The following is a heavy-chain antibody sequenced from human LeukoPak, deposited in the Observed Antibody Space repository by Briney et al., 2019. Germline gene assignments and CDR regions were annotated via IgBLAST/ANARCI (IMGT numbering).Heavy chain of an antibody. CDR2: IDHTGTT. J-gene: IGHJ5*02. Sequence: SETLSLTCAVYDLNMMHYFWSWIRHPPGKGLEWIGEIDHTGTTTYNPSLEGRVSISIATSRNQFSLKVNSVTAADTAVYYCALVVYHSGRPGPWGQGTPVLVSS. CDR3: ALVVYHSGRPGP. D-gene: IGHD2-2*02. CDR1: DLNMMHYF. V-gene: IGHV4-34*08.